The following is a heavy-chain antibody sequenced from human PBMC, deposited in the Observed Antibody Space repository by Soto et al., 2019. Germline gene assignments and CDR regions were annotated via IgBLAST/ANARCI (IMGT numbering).Heavy chain of an antibody. CDR3: VRDFGWYFRSGYMDA. J-gene: IGHJ6*03. V-gene: IGHV3-21*02. CDR1: GFSFISYS. CDR2: INEDSSYI. Sequence: EVQLVESGGGPVKPGGSLRLSCAASGFSFISYSMNWVRQAPGKGLEWVSSINEDSSYIYYAHSLRGRFTISRDNAKDSLYLQMNSLRAEDTAVYYCVRDFGWYFRSGYMDAWGDGATVTVSS. D-gene: IGHD3-3*01.